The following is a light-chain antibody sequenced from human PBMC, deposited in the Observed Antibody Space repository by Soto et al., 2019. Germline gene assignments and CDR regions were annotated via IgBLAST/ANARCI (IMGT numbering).Light chain of an antibody. CDR3: QQFGNSPHT. CDR1: QSVSSSY. CDR2: GAS. Sequence: EIVLTQSPGTLSLSPGERAILSCRASQSVSSSYLAWYQQKPGQAPRLLIYGASSRATGIPDRFSGSGSGTDFTLTISRLEPEDFAVYYCQQFGNSPHTFGQGTRLEIK. V-gene: IGKV3-20*01. J-gene: IGKJ2*01.